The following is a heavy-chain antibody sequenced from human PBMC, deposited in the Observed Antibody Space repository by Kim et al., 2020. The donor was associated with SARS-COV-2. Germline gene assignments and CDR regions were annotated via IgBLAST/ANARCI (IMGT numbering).Heavy chain of an antibody. CDR1: GFTFSSYW. CDR2: INSDGSST. D-gene: IGHD5-18*01. V-gene: IGHV3-74*01. Sequence: GGSLRLSCAASGFTFSSYWMHWVRQAPGKGLVWVSRINSDGSSTSYADSVKGRFTISRDNAKNTLYLQMNSLRAEDTAVYYCARDVHYGDTAMVRGEDDYWGQGTLVTVSS. CDR3: ARDVHYGDTAMVRGEDDY. J-gene: IGHJ4*02.